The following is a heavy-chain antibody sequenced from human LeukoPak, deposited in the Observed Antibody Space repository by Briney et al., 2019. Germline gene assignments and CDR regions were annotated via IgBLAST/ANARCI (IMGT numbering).Heavy chain of an antibody. D-gene: IGHD3-22*01. V-gene: IGHV1-3*03. CDR1: GYTFTRYA. CDR3: ARVLDSSGYYDFDY. Sequence: GASVKVSCKASGYTFTRYAMHWVRQAPGQRLEWMGWINAGNGNTKYSQEFQGRVTITRDTSASTAYMELSSLRSDDMAVYYCARVLDSSGYYDFDYWGQGTLVTVSS. CDR2: INAGNGNT. J-gene: IGHJ4*02.